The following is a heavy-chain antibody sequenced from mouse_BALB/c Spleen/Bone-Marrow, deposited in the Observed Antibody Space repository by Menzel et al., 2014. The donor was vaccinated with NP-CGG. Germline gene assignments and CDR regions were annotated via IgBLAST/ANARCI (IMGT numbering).Heavy chain of an antibody. J-gene: IGHJ2*01. CDR2: INPSTGYT. CDR1: GYTFTSYW. CDR3: ARYGNYGDYFDY. V-gene: IGHV1-7*01. D-gene: IGHD2-1*01. Sequence: QVQLQQSGAELAKPGASVMMSCKVSGYTFTSYWMHWVKQRPGQGLEWIGYINPSTGYTEYNQKFKDKATLTADKSSSTAYMQLSSLTSEDSAVYYCARYGNYGDYFDYWGQGTTLTVSS.